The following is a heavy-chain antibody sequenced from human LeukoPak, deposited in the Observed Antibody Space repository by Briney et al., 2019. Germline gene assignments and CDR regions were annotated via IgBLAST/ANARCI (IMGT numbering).Heavy chain of an antibody. J-gene: IGHJ4*02. D-gene: IGHD3-10*02. CDR3: ARDSPVCSF. V-gene: IGHV3-23*01. Sequence: SGGSLRLSCAASGFTFTSHAMSWVRQAPGKGLEWVSAISDSGDGTYYADFVKGRFTISRDDSKNTLYQQMNSLRAEDTAVYYCARDSPVCSFWGQGTLVTVSS. CDR2: ISDSGDGT. CDR1: GFTFTSHA.